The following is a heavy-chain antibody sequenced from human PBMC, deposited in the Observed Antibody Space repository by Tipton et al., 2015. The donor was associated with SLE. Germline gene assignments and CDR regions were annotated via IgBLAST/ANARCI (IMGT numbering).Heavy chain of an antibody. V-gene: IGHV4-39*07. Sequence: LRLSCTVSGGSISSSSYYWGRIRQPPGKGLEWIGSIYYSGSTYYNPSLKSRVTISVDTSKNQFSLKLSSVTAADTAVYYCARDLASSGWLGWFDPWGQGTLVTVSS. J-gene: IGHJ5*02. CDR3: ARDLASSGWLGWFDP. CDR2: IYYSGST. CDR1: GGSISSSSYY. D-gene: IGHD6-19*01.